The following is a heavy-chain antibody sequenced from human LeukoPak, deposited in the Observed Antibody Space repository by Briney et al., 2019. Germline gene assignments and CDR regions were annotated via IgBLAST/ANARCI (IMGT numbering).Heavy chain of an antibody. CDR3: ARDTPRIAVAGTLDYYYYMDV. CDR1: GYTFTSYG. D-gene: IGHD6-19*01. V-gene: IGHV1-18*01. CDR2: ISAYNGNT. J-gene: IGHJ6*03. Sequence: ASVKVSCKASGYTFTSYGISWVRQAPGQGLEWMGWISAYNGNTNYAQKLQGRATMTTDTSTSTAYMELRSLRSDDTAVYYCARDTPRIAVAGTLDYYYYMDVWGKGTTVTVSS.